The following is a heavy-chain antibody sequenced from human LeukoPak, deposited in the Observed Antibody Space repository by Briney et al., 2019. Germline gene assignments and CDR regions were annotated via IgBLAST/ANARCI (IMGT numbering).Heavy chain of an antibody. CDR2: ISAYNGNT. CDR1: GYTFTSYG. CDR3: ARVLWFGELLPDDY. J-gene: IGHJ4*02. Sequence: ASVKVSCKASGYTFTSYGISWVRQAPGQGLEWMGWISAYNGNTNYAQKLQGRVTMTTDTSTSTAYMGLRSLRSDDTAVYYCARVLWFGELLPDDYWGQGTLVTVSS. V-gene: IGHV1-18*04. D-gene: IGHD3-10*01.